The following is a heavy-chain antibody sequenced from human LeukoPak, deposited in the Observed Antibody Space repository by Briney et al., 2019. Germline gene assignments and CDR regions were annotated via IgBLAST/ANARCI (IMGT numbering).Heavy chain of an antibody. V-gene: IGHV3-53*01. D-gene: IGHD4/OR15-4a*01. J-gene: IGHJ4*02. Sequence: TGGSLRLSCAASGFTFKFYSMNWVRQAPGKGLEWVSFIYSDNTHYSDSVKGRLTISRDNSKNTLYLQMNSLRAEDTAVYYCARRAGAYSHPYDYWGQGTLVTVSS. CDR2: IYSDNT. CDR1: GFTFKFYS. CDR3: ARRAGAYSHPYDY.